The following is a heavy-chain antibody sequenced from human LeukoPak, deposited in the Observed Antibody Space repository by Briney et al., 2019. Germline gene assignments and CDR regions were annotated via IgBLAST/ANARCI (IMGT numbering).Heavy chain of an antibody. J-gene: IGHJ5*02. CDR3: ARDLRTYRSGPIYP. CDR1: GSSISSYY. D-gene: IGHD6-19*01. CDR2: IYYSGST. V-gene: IGHV4-59*01. Sequence: SETLSLTCTVSGSSISSYYWSWIRQPPGKGLEWIGYIYYSGSTNYNPSLKSRVTISIDTSKNQFSLMVTSVTAADTAVYYCARDLRTYRSGPIYPWGQGTLVTVSS.